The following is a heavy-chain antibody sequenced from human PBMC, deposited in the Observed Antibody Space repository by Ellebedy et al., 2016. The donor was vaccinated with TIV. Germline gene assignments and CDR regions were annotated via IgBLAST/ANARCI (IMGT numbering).Heavy chain of an antibody. CDR1: GYTFTSYY. V-gene: IGHV1-46*01. D-gene: IGHD1-26*01. CDR3: ASWSQWELLH. CDR2: INPSGGDS. J-gene: IGHJ4*02. Sequence: AASVKVSCKASGYTFTSYYIHWVRQAPGHGLEWMGIINPSGGDSTYAQKFQGRVTMTTDTSTTIVYMDLSSLTSEDTAIYYCASWSQWELLHWGQGTLVIVSS.